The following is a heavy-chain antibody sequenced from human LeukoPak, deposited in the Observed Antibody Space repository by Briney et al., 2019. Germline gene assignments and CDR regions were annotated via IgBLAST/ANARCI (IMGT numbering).Heavy chain of an antibody. CDR2: IYHSGST. D-gene: IGHD6-13*01. CDR3: ARAYSSSWYLNWFDP. CDR1: GYSISSGYY. Sequence: SETLSLTCTVSGYSISSGYYWGWIRQPPGKGLEWIGNIYHSGSTYYNPSLKSRVTISIDTSKNQFSLKLSSVTAADTAIYYCARAYSSSWYLNWFDPWGQGTLVTVSS. V-gene: IGHV4-38-2*02. J-gene: IGHJ5*02.